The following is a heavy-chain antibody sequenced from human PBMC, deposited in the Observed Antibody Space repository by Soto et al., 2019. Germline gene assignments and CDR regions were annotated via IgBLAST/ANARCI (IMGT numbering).Heavy chain of an antibody. CDR3: AHAGDYDLLTFDH. J-gene: IGHJ4*02. Sequence: QITLKESGPTLVRPAQTLTLTCGFSGFSLSSYGMGVAWIRQPPGKALEWLALIYWDDDKRYSPSLKDRLAISKDTSSNQVVLTITNMAPGDTATYFWAHAGDYDLLTFDHWGPGTLVTVSS. CDR2: IYWDDDK. D-gene: IGHD4-17*01. CDR1: GFSLSSYGMG. V-gene: IGHV2-5*02.